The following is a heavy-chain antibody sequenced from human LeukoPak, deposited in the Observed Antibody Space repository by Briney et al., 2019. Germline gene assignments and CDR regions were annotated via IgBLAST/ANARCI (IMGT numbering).Heavy chain of an antibody. V-gene: IGHV1-2*02. J-gene: IGHJ4*02. D-gene: IGHD3-3*01. CDR2: INPNSGGT. CDR1: GYTFTGYY. Sequence: EASVKVSCKASGYTFTGYYMHWVRQAPGQGLEWMGWINPNSGGTNYVQKFQGRVTITRDTSISTAYMELSRLRSDDTAVYYCARGRPSHYDFWSGYYEDFDYWGQGTLVTVSS. CDR3: ARGRPSHYDFWSGYYEDFDY.